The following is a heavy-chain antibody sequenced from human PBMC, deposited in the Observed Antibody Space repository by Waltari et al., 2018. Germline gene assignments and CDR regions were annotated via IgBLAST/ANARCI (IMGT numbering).Heavy chain of an antibody. J-gene: IGHJ5*02. CDR3: ARDRDVGSFDP. V-gene: IGHV4-38-2*02. D-gene: IGHD3-10*02. CDR1: GYSISSGYY. CDR2: IYHSGST. Sequence: QVQLQESGPGLVKPSETLSLTCAVSGYSISSGYYWGWIRQPPGKGLEWIGSIYHSGSTYYNPSLTSRVTISVDTSKTQFSLKLSSVTAADTAVYYCARDRDVGSFDPWGQGTLVTVSS.